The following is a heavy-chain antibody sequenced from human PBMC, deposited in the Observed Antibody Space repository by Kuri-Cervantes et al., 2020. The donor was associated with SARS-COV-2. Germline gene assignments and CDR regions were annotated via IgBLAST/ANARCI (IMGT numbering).Heavy chain of an antibody. V-gene: IGHV3-48*04. Sequence: GGSLRLSCAASGFTFSSYSMNWVRQAPGKGLEWVLYISSSGSTIYYADSVKGRFTISRDNAKNSLYLQMNSLRAEDTAVYYCASQDIVVVPAANAFDIWGQGTMVTVSS. CDR3: ASQDIVVVPAANAFDI. D-gene: IGHD2-2*01. J-gene: IGHJ3*02. CDR1: GFTFSSYS. CDR2: ISSSGSTI.